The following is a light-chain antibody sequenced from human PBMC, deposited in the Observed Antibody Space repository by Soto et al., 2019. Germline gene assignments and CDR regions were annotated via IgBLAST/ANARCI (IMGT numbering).Light chain of an antibody. CDR1: QDIRNF. Sequence: DIQMTQSPTSLSASVGDRVTITCRASQDIRNFVAWYQQKPGKAPKLLIYAASTLQSGVPSRFSGSGSGTDFNLTINSMQPEDVATYYCQQYSSVPVFGPGTKVEIK. V-gene: IGKV1-27*01. CDR3: QQYSSVPV. J-gene: IGKJ3*01. CDR2: AAS.